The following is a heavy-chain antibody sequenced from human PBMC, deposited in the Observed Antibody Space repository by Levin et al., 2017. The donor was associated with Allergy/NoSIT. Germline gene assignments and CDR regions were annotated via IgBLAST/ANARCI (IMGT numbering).Heavy chain of an antibody. CDR3: AKDIIPWNYGSNDAFDI. D-gene: IGHD1-7*01. CDR2: ISWNSGSI. Sequence: GGSLRLSCAASGFTFDDYAMHWVRQAPGKGLEWVSGISWNSGSIGYADSVKGRFTISRDNAKNSLYLQMNSLRAEDTALYYCAKDIIPWNYGSNDAFDIWGQGTMVTVSS. V-gene: IGHV3-9*01. CDR1: GFTFDDYA. J-gene: IGHJ3*02.